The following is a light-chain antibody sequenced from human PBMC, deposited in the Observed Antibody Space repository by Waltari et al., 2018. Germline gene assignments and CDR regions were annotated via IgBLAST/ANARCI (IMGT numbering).Light chain of an antibody. CDR1: QSIGNY. V-gene: IGKV1-39*01. CDR3: QESYSSPRGA. Sequence: EIQMTQSPSSLAASVGDRVTITCRASQSIGNYLNWYLQKAGKAPKLLIYAASSLQSGVSSRFTGSGSETDFTLTISGLQPDDFATYYCQESYSSPRGAFGQGTKLEIK. CDR2: AAS. J-gene: IGKJ2*01.